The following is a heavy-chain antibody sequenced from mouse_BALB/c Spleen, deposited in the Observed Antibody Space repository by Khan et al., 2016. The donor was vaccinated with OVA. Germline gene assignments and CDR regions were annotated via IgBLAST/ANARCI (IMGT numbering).Heavy chain of an antibody. J-gene: IGHJ2*01. CDR3: ARGNYYGYYFDY. D-gene: IGHD1-1*01. CDR1: GYSITSNYA. V-gene: IGHV3-2*02. CDR2: ISYSDST. Sequence: VQLQQSGPGLVKPSQSLSLTCTVTGYSITSNYAWNWILQFPGNKLEWMGYISYSDSTSYNPSLKSRISITRDTSQNQFFLQLNSVTTEDTATYYCARGNYYGYYFDYWGQGTTLTVSS.